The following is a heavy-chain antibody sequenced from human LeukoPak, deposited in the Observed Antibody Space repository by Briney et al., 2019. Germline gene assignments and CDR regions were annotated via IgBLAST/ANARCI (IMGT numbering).Heavy chain of an antibody. J-gene: IGHJ3*01. CDR1: GLTFTNYW. CDR3: VRGGSWYAALDF. Sequence: GGSLRLSCAASGLTFTNYWMCWVRQAPGKGLGWVANIKQEGSEEYYVESVKGRCTISRDNAKNSVSLQMDSLRAEDSALHYCVRGGSWYAALDFWGQGTMVTVSS. V-gene: IGHV3-7*04. D-gene: IGHD6-13*01. CDR2: IKQEGSEE.